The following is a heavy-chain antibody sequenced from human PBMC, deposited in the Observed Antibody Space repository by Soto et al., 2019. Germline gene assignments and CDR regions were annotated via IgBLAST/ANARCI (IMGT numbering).Heavy chain of an antibody. V-gene: IGHV3-30*18. J-gene: IGHJ6*02. Sequence: QVQLVESGGGVSHPGSSLRLSGPAPEFTLSTYGSHWVPQPPAKGLEWVAVISYDGSNKYYADSVKGRFTISRDNSKNTLYLQMNSLRAEDTAVYYCAKSETPGYYYYYGMDVWGQGTTVTVSS. CDR1: EFTLSTYG. CDR3: AKSETPGYYYYYGMDV. D-gene: IGHD3-10*01. CDR2: ISYDGSNK.